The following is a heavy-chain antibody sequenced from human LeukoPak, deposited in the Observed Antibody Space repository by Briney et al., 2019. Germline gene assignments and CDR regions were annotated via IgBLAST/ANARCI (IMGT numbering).Heavy chain of an antibody. V-gene: IGHV7-4-1*02. D-gene: IGHD3-10*01. Sequence: GASVKVSCKASGYTFTSYAMNWVRQAPGQGLEWMGWINTNTGNPTYAQGFTGRFVFPLDTSVSTAYLQISSLKAEDTAVYYCARTPIYYGSGSYPIRNYGMDVWGQGTTVTVSS. CDR2: INTNTGNP. CDR3: ARTPIYYGSGSYPIRNYGMDV. J-gene: IGHJ6*02. CDR1: GYTFTSYA.